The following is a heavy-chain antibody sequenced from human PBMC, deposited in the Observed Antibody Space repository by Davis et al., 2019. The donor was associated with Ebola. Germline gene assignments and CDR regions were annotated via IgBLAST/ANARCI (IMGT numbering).Heavy chain of an antibody. CDR2: IYYSGST. J-gene: IGHJ5*02. Sequence: SETLSLTCTVSGGSISSNYYYWGWIRQPPGKGLEWIGRIYYSGSTFYNPSLKSRVTISVDTSKNQFSLKLSSVTAADTAVYYCASQDYGGPFDPWGQGTLVTVSS. CDR1: GGSISSNYYY. D-gene: IGHD4-17*01. V-gene: IGHV4-39*01. CDR3: ASQDYGGPFDP.